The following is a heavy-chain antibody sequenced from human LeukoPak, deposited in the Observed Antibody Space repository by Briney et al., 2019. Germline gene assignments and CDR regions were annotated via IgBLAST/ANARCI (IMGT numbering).Heavy chain of an antibody. J-gene: IGHJ4*02. CDR2: IYYSGST. CDR3: AREGRVYSSSGYFDY. V-gene: IGHV4-39*07. D-gene: IGHD6-13*01. Sequence: SETLSLTCTVSGGSISSSSYYWGWIRQPPGKGLEWIGSIYYSGSTYCNPSLKSRVTISVDTSKNQFSLKLSSVTAADTAVYYCAREGRVYSSSGYFDYWGQGTLVTVSS. CDR1: GGSISSSSYY.